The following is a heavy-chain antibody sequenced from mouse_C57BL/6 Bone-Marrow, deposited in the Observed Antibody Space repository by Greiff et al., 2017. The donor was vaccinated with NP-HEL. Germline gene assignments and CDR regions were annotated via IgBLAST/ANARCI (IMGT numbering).Heavy chain of an antibody. CDR3: ARVYDGYYVGVFAY. CDR1: GYTFTSYW. V-gene: IGHV1-72*01. CDR2: IDPNSGGT. Sequence: VQLQQPGAELVKPGASVKLSCKASGYTFTSYWMHWVKQRPGRGLEWIGRIDPNSGGTKYNEKFKSKATLTVDKPSSTAYMQLSSLTSEDSAVYYCARVYDGYYVGVFAYWGQGTLVTVSA. J-gene: IGHJ3*01. D-gene: IGHD2-3*01.